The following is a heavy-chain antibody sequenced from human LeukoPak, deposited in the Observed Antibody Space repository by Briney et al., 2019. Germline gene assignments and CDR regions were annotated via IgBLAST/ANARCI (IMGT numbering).Heavy chain of an antibody. Sequence: ASVKVSCKASGGTFSSYAISWVRQAPGQGLEWMGRIIPILGIANYAQKFQGRVTITADKSTSTAYMELSSLRSEDTAVYYCARDDTMVRGVIDLYYYYGMDVWGQETTVTVSS. CDR3: ARDDTMVRGVIDLYYYYGMDV. J-gene: IGHJ6*02. CDR1: GGTFSSYA. CDR2: IIPILGIA. V-gene: IGHV1-69*04. D-gene: IGHD3-10*01.